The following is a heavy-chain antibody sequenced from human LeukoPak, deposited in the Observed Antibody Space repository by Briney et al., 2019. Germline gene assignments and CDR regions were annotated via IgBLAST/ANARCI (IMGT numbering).Heavy chain of an antibody. D-gene: IGHD3-16*01. J-gene: IGHJ4*02. CDR1: GGSISSYY. CDR2: IYYSGST. V-gene: IGHV4-59*01. CDR3: AREGGAPYYFDY. Sequence: PSETLSLTCTVSGGSISSYYWSWIRQPPGKGLEWIGYIYYSGSTNYNPSLKSRVTIPVDTSKNQFSLKLSSVTAADTAVYYCAREGGAPYYFDYWGQGTLVTVSS.